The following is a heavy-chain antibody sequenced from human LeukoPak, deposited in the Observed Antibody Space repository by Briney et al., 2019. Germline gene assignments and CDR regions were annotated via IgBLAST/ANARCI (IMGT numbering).Heavy chain of an antibody. J-gene: IGHJ3*02. CDR1: GFTFSSYS. D-gene: IGHD2-2*01. CDR3: ARDRFAYCSSTSCFDAFDI. Sequence: GGSLRLSCAATGFTFSSYSMNWVRQAPGKGLEWVSYISSSSSTIYYADSVKGRFTISRANANNSLYLQMNSLRAEDTAVYYCARDRFAYCSSTSCFDAFDIWGQGTMVTVSS. CDR2: ISSSSSTI. V-gene: IGHV3-48*01.